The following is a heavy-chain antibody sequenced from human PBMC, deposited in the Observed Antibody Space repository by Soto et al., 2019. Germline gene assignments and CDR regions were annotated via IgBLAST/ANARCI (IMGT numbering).Heavy chain of an antibody. V-gene: IGHV3-30-3*01. D-gene: IGHD2-2*01. J-gene: IGHJ4*02. Sequence: QVQLVESGGGVVQPGRSLRLPCAASGFTLRSYAMHWVRQAPGKGLEWVAAISYDGSNKYNADSVKGRFTISRDNSKNTLYLQMNSLRVEDTAVHYCARARLDTPALDYWGQGTLVTVSS. CDR3: ARARLDTPALDY. CDR1: GFTLRSYA. CDR2: ISYDGSNK.